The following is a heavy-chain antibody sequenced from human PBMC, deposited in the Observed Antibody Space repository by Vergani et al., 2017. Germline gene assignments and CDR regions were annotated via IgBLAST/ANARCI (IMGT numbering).Heavy chain of an antibody. V-gene: IGHV2-5*02. CDR2: IYWDDDK. D-gene: IGHD2-2*01. J-gene: IGHJ5*02. Sequence: QITLKESGPTLVKPTQTLTLTCTFSGFSLSTSGVGVGWIRQPPGKALEWLALIYWDDDKRYSTSLKSRLTISKDTSKSQVVLTMTNMDPVDTATYYCARIRHCSSTSCYGGFDPWGQGTLVTVSS. CDR3: ARIRHCSSTSCYGGFDP. CDR1: GFSLSTSGVG.